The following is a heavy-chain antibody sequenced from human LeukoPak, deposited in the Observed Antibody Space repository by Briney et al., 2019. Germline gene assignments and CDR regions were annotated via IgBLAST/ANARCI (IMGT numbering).Heavy chain of an antibody. CDR1: GGTFSSYA. CDR3: ARVADIVVVPATYYYYYGMDV. V-gene: IGHV1-69*04. D-gene: IGHD2-2*01. Sequence: SVKVSCKASGGTFSSYAISWVRQAPGQGLEWMGRIIPILGIANYAQKFQGRVTITTDKSTSTAYMELSSLRSEDTAVYYCARVADIVVVPATYYYYYGMDVWGQGTTVTVSS. CDR2: IIPILGIA. J-gene: IGHJ6*02.